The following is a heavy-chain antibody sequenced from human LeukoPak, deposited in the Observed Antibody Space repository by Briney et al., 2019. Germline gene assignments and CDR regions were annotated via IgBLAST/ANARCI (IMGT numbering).Heavy chain of an antibody. J-gene: IGHJ4*02. Sequence: GGSLRLFCAASGFTFTQSDMTCAPHAPGEGLEWVSAISTSGGDTIYTDAVKDRFTISRDNSKNTLYLQMNSLRSEDTAIYYCAKGGNNAPLDYWGQGTLVTVSS. V-gene: IGHV3-23*01. CDR2: ISTSGGDT. CDR1: GFTFTQSD. CDR3: AKGGNNAPLDY. D-gene: IGHD1/OR15-1a*01.